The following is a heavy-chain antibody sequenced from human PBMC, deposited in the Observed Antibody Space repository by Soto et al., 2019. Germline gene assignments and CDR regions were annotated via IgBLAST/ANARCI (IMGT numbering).Heavy chain of an antibody. CDR2: INTGNGKT. CDR3: AREREGNSSPPDF. CDR1: GYTFINYX. J-gene: IGHJ4*02. V-gene: IGHV1-3*04. Sequence: QVQLVQSGAEVRKAGASVKVSCKASGYTFINYXMXWVRQAPGQRLEWMGWINTGNGKTKYSQKFQGRVTITRDTSASTAYMELSSLNSEDTAVYYCAREREGNSSPPDFWGQGTLVTVSS. D-gene: IGHD6-6*01.